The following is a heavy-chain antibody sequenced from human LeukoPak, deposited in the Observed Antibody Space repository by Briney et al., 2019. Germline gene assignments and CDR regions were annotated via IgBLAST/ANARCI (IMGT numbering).Heavy chain of an antibody. CDR2: ISYSGST. V-gene: IGHV4-61*01. D-gene: IGHD2-8*02. Sequence: SETLSLTCTVSGGSVSSGSYYWTWIRQPPGKGLEWIGYISYSGSTNFNPSLKSRVTISVDTSKNQFSLNLSSVTAADTAVYYCARRGTGGRSFDIWGQGTVVTVSS. CDR1: GGSVSSGSYY. J-gene: IGHJ3*02. CDR3: ARRGTGGRSFDI.